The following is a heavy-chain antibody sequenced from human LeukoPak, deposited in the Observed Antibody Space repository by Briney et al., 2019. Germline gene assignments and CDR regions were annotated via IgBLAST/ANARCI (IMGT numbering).Heavy chain of an antibody. Sequence: ASVTVSCKASGYTFTSYGISWVRQAPGQGLEWMGWISAYNGNTNYAQKLQGRVTMTTDTSTSTAYMELRSLRSDDTAVYYCARDIGFQQWLMTSWFDPWGQGTLVTVSS. CDR1: GYTFTSYG. V-gene: IGHV1-18*01. J-gene: IGHJ5*02. CDR3: ARDIGFQQWLMTSWFDP. D-gene: IGHD6-19*01. CDR2: ISAYNGNT.